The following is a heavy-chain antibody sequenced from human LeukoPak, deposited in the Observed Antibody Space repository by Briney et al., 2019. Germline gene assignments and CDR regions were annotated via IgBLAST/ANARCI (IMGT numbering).Heavy chain of an antibody. CDR2: ISHSGSP. V-gene: IGHV4-4*02. CDR1: GGSISSGKW. J-gene: IGHJ4*02. D-gene: IGHD3-10*01. Sequence: PSGTLSLTCGVSGGSISSGKWWSWVRQPPGKGLEWIGEISHSGSPNYNPSLKSRLTISVDLPRNQFSLDLRSVTAADTAVYYCARGGSGSYLGGEFDYWGQGTLVTVSS. CDR3: ARGGSGSYLGGEFDY.